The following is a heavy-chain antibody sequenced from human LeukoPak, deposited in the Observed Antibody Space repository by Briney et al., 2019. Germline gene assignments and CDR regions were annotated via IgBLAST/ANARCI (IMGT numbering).Heavy chain of an antibody. CDR2: INHSGST. J-gene: IGHJ3*02. V-gene: IGHV4-34*01. D-gene: IGHD2-15*01. CDR1: GGSFSGYY. CDR3: ASDRIEVDAFDI. Sequence: SETLSLTCAVYGGSFSGYYWSWIRQPPGKGLEYIGEINHSGSTNYNPSLKSRVTISVDTSKNHFSLKLSSVTAADTAVYYCASDRIEVDAFDIWGQGTMVTVSS.